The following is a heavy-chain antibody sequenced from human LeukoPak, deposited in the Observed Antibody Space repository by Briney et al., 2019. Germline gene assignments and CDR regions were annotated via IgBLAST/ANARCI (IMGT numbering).Heavy chain of an antibody. V-gene: IGHV3-23*01. D-gene: IGHD6-13*01. J-gene: IGHJ5*02. Sequence: PGGSLRLSCEASGLTFSSYAMNWVRQAPGKGLEWVSTIGGSDGSTYYADSVKGRFTISSDNSKNTLYLQMNSLRAEDTAVYYCAKATDGYSIRYLFPWGQGTLVTVSS. CDR2: IGGSDGST. CDR3: AKATDGYSIRYLFP. CDR1: GLTFSSYA.